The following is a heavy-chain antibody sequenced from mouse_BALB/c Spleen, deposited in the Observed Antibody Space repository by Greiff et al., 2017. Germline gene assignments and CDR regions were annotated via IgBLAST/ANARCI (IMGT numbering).Heavy chain of an antibody. D-gene: IGHD3-3*01. CDR2: IDPENGDT. J-gene: IGHJ3*01. Sequence: EVQLQQSGAELVRSGASVKLSCTASGFNIKDYYMHWVKQRPEQGLEWIGWIDPENGDTEYAPKFQGKATMTADTSSNTAYLQLSSLTSEDTAVYYCNAGRDVTAYWGQGTLVTVSA. CDR3: NAGRDVTAY. CDR1: GFNIKDYY. V-gene: IGHV14-4*02.